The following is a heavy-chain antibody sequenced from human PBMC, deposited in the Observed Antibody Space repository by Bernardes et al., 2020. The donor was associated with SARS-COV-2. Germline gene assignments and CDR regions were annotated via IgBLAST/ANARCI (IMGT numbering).Heavy chain of an antibody. CDR1: GFTFNSHA. J-gene: IGHJ6*02. CDR2: ISSNGVST. CDR3: ARADFSGWDPDYGLDV. V-gene: IGHV3-64*02. Sequence: GGSLRLSCIASGFTFNSHAMHWVRKAPGKGLKYVAGISSNGVSTTYADSVKGRVTISSDNFKNKLYLQMGSLRPEDMAVYYCARADFSGWDPDYGLDVWGQGTTVTVSS. D-gene: IGHD6-19*01.